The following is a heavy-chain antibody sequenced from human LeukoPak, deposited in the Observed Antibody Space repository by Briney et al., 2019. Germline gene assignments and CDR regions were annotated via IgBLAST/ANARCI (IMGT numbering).Heavy chain of an antibody. CDR1: GDSVSSNSAA. V-gene: IGHV6-1*01. CDR2: TYFRSQWYN. J-gene: IGHJ4*02. D-gene: IGHD6-13*01. Sequence: SQTLSLTCAISGDSVSSNSAAWNWIRQSPSRGLEWLGRTYFRSQWYNDYGVSVKSRITINPDTSKNQFSLQLNSVTPEDTAVYYCARGWEPYSSSLDYWGQGTLVTVSS. CDR3: ARGWEPYSSSLDY.